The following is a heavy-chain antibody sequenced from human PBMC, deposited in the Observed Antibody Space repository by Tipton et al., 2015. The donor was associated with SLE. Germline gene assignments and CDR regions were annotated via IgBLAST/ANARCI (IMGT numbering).Heavy chain of an antibody. D-gene: IGHD2-2*02. CDR2: IYHSGST. J-gene: IGHJ1*01. CDR1: GDSISFYY. CDR3: ARGFLYDGFQV. V-gene: IGHV4-59*12. Sequence: TLSLTCSVSGDSISFYYWAWIRQSPGKGLEWIGHIYHSGSTSYNPSLKSRVSISVDTSKNHFSLRLTSVTPEDTAVYYCARGFLYDGFQVWGQGTLVTVSS.